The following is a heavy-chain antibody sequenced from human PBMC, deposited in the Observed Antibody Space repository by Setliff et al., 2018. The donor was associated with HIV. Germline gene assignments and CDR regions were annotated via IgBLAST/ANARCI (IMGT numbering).Heavy chain of an antibody. CDR1: GGSISNSRYY. CDR3: AGRFGSDAVYFFDY. Sequence: PSETLSLTCTVSGGSISNSRYYWSWIRQPPGKGLEWIGSIYYSGSTYYNPSLKSRVTISVDTSKNQFSLKLSSVTAADTAVYFCAGRFGSDAVYFFDYWGQGTLVTVSS. CDR2: IYYSGST. D-gene: IGHD3-10*01. J-gene: IGHJ4*02. V-gene: IGHV4-39*07.